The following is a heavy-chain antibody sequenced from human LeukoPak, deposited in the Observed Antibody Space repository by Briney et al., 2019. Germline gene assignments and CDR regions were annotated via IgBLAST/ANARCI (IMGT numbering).Heavy chain of an antibody. D-gene: IGHD2-21*01. CDR1: GYTFTGYY. J-gene: IGHJ3*02. CDR2: INPNSGGT. Sequence: ASVTVSFKASGYTFTGYYMHWVRQAPGQGREWMGWINPNSGGTNYAQKFQGRVTMTRDTSISTAYMELSRLRSDDTDVYYCFSHSYSDAFDIWGQGTMVTVSS. CDR3: FSHSYSDAFDI. V-gene: IGHV1-2*02.